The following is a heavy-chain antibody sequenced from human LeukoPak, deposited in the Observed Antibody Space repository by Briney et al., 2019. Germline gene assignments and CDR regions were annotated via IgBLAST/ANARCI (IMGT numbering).Heavy chain of an antibody. D-gene: IGHD3-3*01. Sequence: PSETLSHTCTVSGGSISSHYWSWIRQPPGKGLEWIGYIYYSGSTNYNPSLKSRVTISVDTSKNQFSLKLSSVTAADTAVYYCARGPDFWSQTSYYYYYYMDVWGKGTTVTVSS. CDR3: ARGPDFWSQTSYYYYYYMDV. CDR1: GGSISSHY. J-gene: IGHJ6*03. V-gene: IGHV4-59*11. CDR2: IYYSGST.